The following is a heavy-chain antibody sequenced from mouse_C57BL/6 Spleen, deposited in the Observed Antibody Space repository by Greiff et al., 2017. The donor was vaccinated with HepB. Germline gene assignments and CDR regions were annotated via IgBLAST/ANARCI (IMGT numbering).Heavy chain of an antibody. D-gene: IGHD2-1*01. CDR2: IDPDTGGT. CDR3: TRWGGNYDFDY. CDR1: GYTFTDYE. Sequence: VQLQQSGAELVRPGASVTLSCKASGYTFTDYEMHWVKQTPVHGLEWIGAIDPDTGGTAYNQKFKGKAILTADKSSSTAYMELRSLTSEDSAVYYCTRWGGNYDFDYWGQGTTLTVSS. V-gene: IGHV1-15*01. J-gene: IGHJ2*01.